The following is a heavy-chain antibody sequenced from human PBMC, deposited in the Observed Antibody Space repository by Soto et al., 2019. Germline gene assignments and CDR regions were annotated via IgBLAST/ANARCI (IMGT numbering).Heavy chain of an antibody. V-gene: IGHV4-31*03. CDR2: IYYSGST. D-gene: IGHD1-26*01. J-gene: IGHJ4*02. Sequence: SETLSLTCTVSGGSISSGGYYWSWIRQHPGKGLEWIGYIYYSGSTYYNPSLKSRVTISVDTSKNQFSLKLSSVTAADTAVYYCARAFRSIVGATAFDYWGQGTLVTVSS. CDR3: ARAFRSIVGATAFDY. CDR1: GGSISSGGYY.